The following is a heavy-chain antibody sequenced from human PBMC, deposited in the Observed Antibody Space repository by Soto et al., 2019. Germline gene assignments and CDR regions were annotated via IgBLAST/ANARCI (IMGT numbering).Heavy chain of an antibody. J-gene: IGHJ6*04. V-gene: IGHV3-66*01. Sequence: EVQLVESGGDLVQPGGSLRLSCAASGFSVNSKYMSWVRQAPGKGLEWVSLIQSGGSTYYAGSVKGRLTISRDFSENTLFLQMNRLRVEATAVYDCTRDDGHCNGVRCYGVPRDVWGKGTRVTFSA. CDR1: GFSVNSKY. D-gene: IGHD2-15*01. CDR3: TRDDGHCNGVRCYGVPRDV. CDR2: IQSGGST.